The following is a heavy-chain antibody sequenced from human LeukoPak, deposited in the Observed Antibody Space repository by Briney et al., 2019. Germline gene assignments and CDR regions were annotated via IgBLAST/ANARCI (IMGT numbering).Heavy chain of an antibody. J-gene: IGHJ4*02. CDR3: ARNGYAGAARRGSRDY. CDR1: GGSFSGYY. D-gene: IGHD6-6*01. Sequence: SETLSLTCAVYGGSFSGYYWSWIRQPPGKGLEGIGEINHSGSTNYNPSLKSRVTISVDTSKNQFSLQLSPVTAADTGGYYGARNGYAGAARRGSRDYWGQGTLVTVSS. CDR2: INHSGST. V-gene: IGHV4-34*01.